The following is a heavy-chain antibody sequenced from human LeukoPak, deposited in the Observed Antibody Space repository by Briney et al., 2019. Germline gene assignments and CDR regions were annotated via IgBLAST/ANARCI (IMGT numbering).Heavy chain of an antibody. Sequence: GASVKVSCKASGYTFTGYDMNWVRQAPGQGLEWLGRINPNTGGTNFAQSFQGRVTMTRDTSITTAYMELSRLRSDDTAVYYCARVGDGLNDAFDIWGQGTMVTVSS. CDR1: GYTFTGYD. D-gene: IGHD5-24*01. V-gene: IGHV1-2*06. CDR2: INPNTGGT. J-gene: IGHJ3*02. CDR3: ARVGDGLNDAFDI.